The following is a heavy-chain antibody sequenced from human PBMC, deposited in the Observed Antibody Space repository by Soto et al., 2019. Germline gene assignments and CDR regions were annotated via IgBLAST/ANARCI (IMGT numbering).Heavy chain of an antibody. Sequence: SETLSLTCTVAGASINNNDYYWSWIRQTPGKGLEWIGYVYYSGTTDYIPSLKSRLSMSIDKSQNQFTLKLNSVTAADTATYYCARMSYFYDKWYFDLWGRGTLVTVSS. J-gene: IGHJ2*01. D-gene: IGHD3-22*01. CDR1: GASINNNDYY. CDR2: VYYSGTT. CDR3: ARMSYFYDKWYFDL. V-gene: IGHV4-30-4*01.